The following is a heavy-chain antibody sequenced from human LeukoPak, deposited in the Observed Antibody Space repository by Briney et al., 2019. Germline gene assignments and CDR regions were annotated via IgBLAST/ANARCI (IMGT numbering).Heavy chain of an antibody. D-gene: IGHD3-10*01. J-gene: IGHJ6*04. Sequence: TGGSLRLSCAASGLTFSTYWMTWVRQAPGKGLEWVANIKQDGSEKNYVDSVKGRFTISRDNAKNSLYLQMNSLRVEDTAVYYCVGGIAMVRGGDVWGKGTTVTVSS. CDR1: GLTFSTYW. CDR2: IKQDGSEK. V-gene: IGHV3-7*01. CDR3: VGGIAMVRGGDV.